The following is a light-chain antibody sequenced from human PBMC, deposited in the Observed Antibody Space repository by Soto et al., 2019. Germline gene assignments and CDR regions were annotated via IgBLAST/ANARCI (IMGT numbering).Light chain of an antibody. Sequence: QSVLTQPASVSGSPGQSITISCTGTSGDVGAYDYVSWYQQHPGKAPKLMIYDVTNRPSGVSNRFSGSKSGNTASLTISGLQAEDEADYYCGSYTGSSPLYVFGTGTKVTVL. CDR1: SGDVGAYDY. CDR3: GSYTGSSPLYV. CDR2: DVT. J-gene: IGLJ1*01. V-gene: IGLV2-14*01.